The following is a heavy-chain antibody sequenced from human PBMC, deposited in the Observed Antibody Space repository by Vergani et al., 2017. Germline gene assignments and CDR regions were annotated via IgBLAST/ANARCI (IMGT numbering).Heavy chain of an antibody. CDR3: ARAPLMGFLEWLLDKEXFQH. Sequence: EVQLVESGGGLVQPGGSLRLSCAASGFTFSSYEMNWVRQAPGKGLAWVSYISSSGSTIYYADSVKGRFTISRDNAKNSLYLQMNSLRAEDTAVYYCARAPLMGFLEWLLDKEXFQHWGQGTLGTVSS. V-gene: IGHV3-48*03. CDR1: GFTFSSYE. D-gene: IGHD3-3*01. CDR2: ISSSGSTI. J-gene: IGHJ1*01.